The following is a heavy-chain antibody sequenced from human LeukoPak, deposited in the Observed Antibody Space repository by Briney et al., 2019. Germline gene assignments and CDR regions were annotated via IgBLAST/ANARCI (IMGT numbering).Heavy chain of an antibody. CDR1: GGSISSSSYY. V-gene: IGHV4-39*07. CDR3: ARYSFPFC. D-gene: IGHD2-21*01. CDR2: IYYSGST. J-gene: IGHJ4*02. Sequence: ETLSLTCTVSGGSISSSSYYWGWLRQPPGKGLEWIGSIYYSGSTYYNPSLKSRVTISVDTSKNQFSLKLSSVTAADTAVYYCARYSFPFCWGQGTLVTVSS.